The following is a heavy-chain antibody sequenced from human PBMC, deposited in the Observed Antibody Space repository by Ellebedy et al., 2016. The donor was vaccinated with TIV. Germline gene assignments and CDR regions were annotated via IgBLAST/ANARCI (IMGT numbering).Heavy chain of an antibody. D-gene: IGHD3-22*01. J-gene: IGHJ4*02. CDR3: ARYHSNGDDY. V-gene: IGHV1-46*01. Sequence: ASVKVSXXASGYRLSNYYIHWMRQAPGQGLEWMGAIDPSGGGTTYSQKFQGRLLVTRDTSTSTVYMDLSSLRSDDTALYYCARYHSNGDDYWGQGTLVTVSS. CDR2: IDPSGGGT. CDR1: GYRLSNYY.